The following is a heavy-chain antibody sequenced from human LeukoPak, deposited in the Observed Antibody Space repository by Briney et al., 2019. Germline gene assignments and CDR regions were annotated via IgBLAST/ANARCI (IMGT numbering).Heavy chain of an antibody. J-gene: IGHJ3*02. CDR2: IYYSGST. Sequence: SETLSLTCTVSGGSISSSSYYWGWIRQPPGKGLEWIGSIYYSGSTYYNPSLKSRVTISVDTSKNQFYLKLSSVTAADTAVYYCARHYYDSSGYRDAFDIWGQGTMVTVSS. D-gene: IGHD3-22*01. CDR1: GGSISSSSYY. V-gene: IGHV4-39*01. CDR3: ARHYYDSSGYRDAFDI.